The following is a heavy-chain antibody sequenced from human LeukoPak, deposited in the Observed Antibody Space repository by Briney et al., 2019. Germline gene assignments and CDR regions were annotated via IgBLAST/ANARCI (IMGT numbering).Heavy chain of an antibody. V-gene: IGHV4-59*01. CDR1: GGSISSYY. J-gene: IGHJ4*02. CDR3: ARDPRTYYDSSGYEGDY. D-gene: IGHD3-22*01. CDR2: IYYSGST. Sequence: KPSETLSLTCTVSGGSISSYYWSWIRQPPGKGLEWIGYIYYSGSTNYNPFLKSRVTISVDTSKNQFSLKLSSVTAADTAVYYCARDPRTYYDSSGYEGDYWGQGTLVTVSS.